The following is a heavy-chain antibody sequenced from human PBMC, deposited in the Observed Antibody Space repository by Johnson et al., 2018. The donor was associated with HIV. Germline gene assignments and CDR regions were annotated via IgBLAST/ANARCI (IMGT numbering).Heavy chain of an antibody. CDR3: ARDDRPDGFDI. CDR2: INAGGDT. D-gene: IGHD1-14*01. CDR1: GFTVSSKY. Sequence: MQLVESGGGMVQPGGSLRLSCAASGFTVSSKYMSWVRQAPGKGLEWVSVINAGGDTYYADSVKGRFTISRDRSKNTVSLQMNSLRVEDTAVYYCARDDRPDGFDIWGQGTMVTVSS. V-gene: IGHV3-66*01. J-gene: IGHJ3*02.